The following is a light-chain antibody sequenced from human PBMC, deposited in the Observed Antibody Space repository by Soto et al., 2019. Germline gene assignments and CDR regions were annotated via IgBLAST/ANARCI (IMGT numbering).Light chain of an antibody. J-gene: IGKJ1*01. Sequence: DIQMTQSPSTLSASVGDRVSITCRASQSISRQLAWYQQKAGKAPNLLIYQASNLETGVPSRFTGSGSGTEFTLTISSLQPDDLATYYGLQYQSYWTFGQGTKVEVK. V-gene: IGKV1-5*03. CDR2: QAS. CDR1: QSISRQ. CDR3: LQYQSYWT.